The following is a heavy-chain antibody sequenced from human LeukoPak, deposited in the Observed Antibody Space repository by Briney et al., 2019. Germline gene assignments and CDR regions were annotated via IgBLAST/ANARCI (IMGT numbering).Heavy chain of an antibody. CDR2: IEQDGSEK. Sequence: GGSLRLSCEVSGFSFSTYWMSWVRQAPGKGLEWVANIEQDGSEKYYVDSVKGRFTISRDNAKKSLYLQMNSLRAEDTAVYYCARDKGPLYNWSSKSIDYWGQGTLVTVSS. V-gene: IGHV3-7*01. D-gene: IGHD1-20*01. CDR3: ARDKGPLYNWSSKSIDY. CDR1: GFSFSTYW. J-gene: IGHJ4*02.